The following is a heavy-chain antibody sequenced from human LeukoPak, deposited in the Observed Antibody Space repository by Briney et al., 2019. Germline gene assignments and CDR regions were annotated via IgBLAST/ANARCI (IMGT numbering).Heavy chain of an antibody. Sequence: SETLSLTCTVSGGSISSYYWSWIRQPPGKGLEWIGYIYYSGSTHYNPSLKSRVTISVDTSKNQFSLKLSSVTAADTAVYYCASRGYSGYSFFDYWGQGTLVTVSS. V-gene: IGHV4-59*01. CDR2: IYYSGST. CDR3: ASRGYSGYSFFDY. D-gene: IGHD5-12*01. CDR1: GGSISSYY. J-gene: IGHJ4*02.